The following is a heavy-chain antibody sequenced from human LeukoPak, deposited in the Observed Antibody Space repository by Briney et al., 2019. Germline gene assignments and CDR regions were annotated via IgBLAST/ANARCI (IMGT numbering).Heavy chain of an antibody. D-gene: IGHD3-10*02. V-gene: IGHV4-39*01. Sequence: SETLSLTYTVSIHSLSIINYYCCSIRQPPGKGLEWNQTIYYSGSTYYNPSLKSRVTISVDTSKNQFSLKLSSVTAADTAVYYCARHLFGWRDHNFDCWGQGTLVTVSS. CDR1: IHSLSIINYY. CDR3: ARHLFGWRDHNFDC. CDR2: IYYSGST. J-gene: IGHJ4*02.